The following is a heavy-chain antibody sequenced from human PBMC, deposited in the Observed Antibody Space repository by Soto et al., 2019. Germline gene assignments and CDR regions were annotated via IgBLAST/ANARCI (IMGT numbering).Heavy chain of an antibody. Sequence: GGSLRLSCAASGFTFSSYDMHWVRQATGKGLEWVSAIGTAGDTYYPGSVKGRFTISRENAKNSLYLQMNSLRAGDTAVYYCARAGGGGCSGGSCYSTWGQGTLGTVSS. D-gene: IGHD2-15*01. J-gene: IGHJ4*02. CDR1: GFTFSSYD. V-gene: IGHV3-13*01. CDR3: ARAGGGGCSGGSCYST. CDR2: IGTAGDT.